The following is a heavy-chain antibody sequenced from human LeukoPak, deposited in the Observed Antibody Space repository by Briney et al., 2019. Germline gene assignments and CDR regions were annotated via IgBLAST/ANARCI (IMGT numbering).Heavy chain of an antibody. J-gene: IGHJ3*02. Sequence: GGSLRLSCAASGFIISSYVMSWVRQAPGKGLEWVSTISASGGNTYYADSVKGRFTISRDNSKNTLYLQMNSLRAEDTAVYYCAKIIAVAAPPDAFDIWGQGTMVTVSP. V-gene: IGHV3-23*01. CDR1: GFIISSYV. CDR2: ISASGGNT. D-gene: IGHD6-19*01. CDR3: AKIIAVAAPPDAFDI.